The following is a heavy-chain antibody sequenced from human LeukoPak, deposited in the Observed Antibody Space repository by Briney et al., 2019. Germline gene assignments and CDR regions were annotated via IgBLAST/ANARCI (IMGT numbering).Heavy chain of an antibody. CDR1: GLTFSNYW. CDR3: VRGASGGHYVIDY. D-gene: IGHD1-26*01. Sequence: GGSLRLSGAASGLTFSNYWMRWVRKAPGKGLMWISRINPDGSHTSYADFVKGRFTVSRDNAMNTVYLQMNSLRTEDTAVYYCVRGASGGHYVIDYWGQGTLVTVSS. J-gene: IGHJ4*02. V-gene: IGHV3-74*01. CDR2: INPDGSHT.